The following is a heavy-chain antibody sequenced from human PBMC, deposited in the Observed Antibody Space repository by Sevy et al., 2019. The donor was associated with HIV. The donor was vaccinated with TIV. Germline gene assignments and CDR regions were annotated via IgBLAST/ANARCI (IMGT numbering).Heavy chain of an antibody. Sequence: GGSLRLSCAVSGFSFSDYYMSWIRQAPGKGLEWVSDISSRRTYIKYADSVKGRFTISRDNAKNSLSLQMNSLRADDTAVYYCARERNTYGQGYFDYWGQGTLVTVSS. D-gene: IGHD1-1*01. CDR1: GFSFSDYY. CDR2: ISSRRTYI. J-gene: IGHJ4*02. CDR3: ARERNTYGQGYFDY. V-gene: IGHV3-11*06.